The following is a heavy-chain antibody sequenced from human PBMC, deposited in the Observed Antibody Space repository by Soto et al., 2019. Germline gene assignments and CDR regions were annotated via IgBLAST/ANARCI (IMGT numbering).Heavy chain of an antibody. CDR1: GSTFSGYG. Sequence: PGGSLRLSCAASGSTFSGYGMHWVRQAQGKGLEWVAVIFYDGTDKYYADSMRGRFPISRDNSENPPYLEMTTLRAETPAVFYFENDRSRSLDAMDVWGQGTTVTVSS. CDR2: IFYDGTDK. V-gene: IGHV3-33*03. D-gene: IGHD6-13*01. J-gene: IGHJ6*02. CDR3: ENDRSRSLDAMDV.